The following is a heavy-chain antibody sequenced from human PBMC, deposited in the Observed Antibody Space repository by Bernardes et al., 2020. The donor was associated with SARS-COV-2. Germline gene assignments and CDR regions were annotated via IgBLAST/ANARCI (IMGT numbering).Heavy chain of an antibody. CDR2: ISGSGANI. CDR3: AKDPVRVRGVAAPTRLGDY. J-gene: IGHJ4*02. Sequence: GGSLRLSCAASGFAFNTYAMNWVRQAPGKGLEWVSTISGSGANIYYADSVKGRFTVSRDNSKNTLFLQMNRLSAEDTAVYYCAKDPVRVRGVAAPTRLGDYWGQGTLVTVSS. CDR1: GFAFNTYA. V-gene: IGHV3-23*01. D-gene: IGHD2-15*01.